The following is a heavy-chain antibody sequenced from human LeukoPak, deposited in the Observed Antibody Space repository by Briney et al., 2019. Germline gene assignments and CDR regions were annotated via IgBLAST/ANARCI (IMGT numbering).Heavy chain of an antibody. D-gene: IGHD1-26*01. CDR2: IYYSGST. CDR3: ARRAIVGAENAFDI. Sequence: PSETLSLTCTVSGGSISSSSYYWGWIRQPPGKGLEWIGSIYYSGSTYYNPSLKSRVTISVDTSKNQFSLKLSSVTAADTAVYYCARRAIVGAENAFDIWGQGTMATVSS. CDR1: GGSISSSSYY. J-gene: IGHJ3*02. V-gene: IGHV4-39*01.